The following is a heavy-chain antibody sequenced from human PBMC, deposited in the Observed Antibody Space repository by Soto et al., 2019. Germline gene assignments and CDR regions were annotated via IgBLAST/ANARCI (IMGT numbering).Heavy chain of an antibody. CDR1: GDSYSISTYS. J-gene: IGHJ5*02. CDR2: IYQSGVT. V-gene: IGHV4-30-2*01. D-gene: IGHD6-19*01. Sequence: TLSLTCNMSGDSYSISTYSWSWIRQPPGRALQWIGFIYQSGVTSYNPSLASRVSISLDRSNNQCSLKLKSVTAADTAVYFCAGMPYTSGLRFDPWGPGTLVTVSS. CDR3: AGMPYTSGLRFDP.